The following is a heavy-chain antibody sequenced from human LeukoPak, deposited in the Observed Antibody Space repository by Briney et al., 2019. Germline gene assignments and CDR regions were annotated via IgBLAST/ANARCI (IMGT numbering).Heavy chain of an antibody. D-gene: IGHD4-23*01. V-gene: IGHV3-30*02. CDR3: AKNRGLYGGSYFDY. CDR1: GFTFSSYG. J-gene: IGHJ4*02. CDR2: IRYDGSNK. Sequence: TGGSLRLSCAASGFTFSSYGMHWVRQAPGKGLEWVAFIRYDGSNKYYADSVKGRFTISRDNSKNTLYLQMNSLRAEDTAVYYCAKNRGLYGGSYFDYWGQGTLVTVSS.